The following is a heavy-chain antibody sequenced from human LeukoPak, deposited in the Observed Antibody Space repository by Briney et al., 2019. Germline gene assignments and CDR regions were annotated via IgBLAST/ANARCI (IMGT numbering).Heavy chain of an antibody. V-gene: IGHV1-18*01. CDR2: ISAYNGNT. Sequence: ASVKVSXKASGYTFTSYGISWVRQAPGQGLEWMGWISAYNGNTNYAQKLQGRVTMTTDTSTSTAYMELRSLRSDDTAVYYCARGSGPLWFGELYAFDIWGQGTMVTVSS. J-gene: IGHJ3*02. CDR3: ARGSGPLWFGELYAFDI. D-gene: IGHD3-10*01. CDR1: GYTFTSYG.